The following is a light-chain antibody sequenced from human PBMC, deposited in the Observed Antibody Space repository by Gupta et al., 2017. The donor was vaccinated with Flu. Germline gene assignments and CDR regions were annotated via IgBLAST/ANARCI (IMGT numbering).Light chain of an antibody. CDR3: HHLTNGRPSIT. V-gene: IGKV3-11*01. J-gene: IGKJ5*01. CDR2: DTS. Sequence: EIVLTQSPATLSLSPGERATLSCRASHTLNGYLAWFQQRPGQAPSLLLYDTSDTAGGGPANCSGSGVGNESNLTITSREPEDFEVYYCHHLTNGRPSITFGQGSQLENK. CDR1: HTLNGY.